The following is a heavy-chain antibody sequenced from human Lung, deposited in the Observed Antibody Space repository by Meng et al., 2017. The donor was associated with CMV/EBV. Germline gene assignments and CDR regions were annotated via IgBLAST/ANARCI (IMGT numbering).Heavy chain of an antibody. CDR2: ISYDGSNK. D-gene: IGHD5-12*01. J-gene: IGHJ4*02. CDR1: GFTFSSYA. CDR3: ANRYSGYEDVWYFDY. V-gene: IGHV3-30-3*01. Sequence: SXAASGFTFSSYAMHWVRQAPGKGLEWVAVISYDGSNKYYADSVKGRFTISRDNSKNTLYLQMNSLGAEDTAVYYCANRYSGYEDVWYFDYWGQGTXVTVSS.